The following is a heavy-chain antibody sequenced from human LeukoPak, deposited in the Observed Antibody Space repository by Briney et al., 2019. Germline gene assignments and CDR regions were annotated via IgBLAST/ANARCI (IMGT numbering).Heavy chain of an antibody. CDR2: IIPIFGTA. CDR3: ARGIPSYDSSGYYPPPDDAFDI. Sequence: VASVTVSCKASGGTFSSYAISWVRQAPGQGLEWMGGIIPIFGTANYAQKFQGRVTITTDESTSTAYMEPSSLRSEDTAVYYCARGIPSYDSSGYYPPPDDAFDIWGQGTMVTVSS. J-gene: IGHJ3*02. D-gene: IGHD3-22*01. CDR1: GGTFSSYA. V-gene: IGHV1-69*05.